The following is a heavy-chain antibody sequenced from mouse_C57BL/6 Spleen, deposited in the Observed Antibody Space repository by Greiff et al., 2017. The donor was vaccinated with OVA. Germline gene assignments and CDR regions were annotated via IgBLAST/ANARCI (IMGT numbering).Heavy chain of an antibody. D-gene: IGHD2-3*01. J-gene: IGHJ2*01. CDR2: ISSGSSTI. V-gene: IGHV5-17*01. CDR3: ARDGYYVEVFDY. Sequence: EVQRVESGGGLVKPGGSLKLSCSASGFTFSDYGMHWVRQAPEKGLEWVAYISSGSSTIYYADTVKGRFTISRDNAKNTLFLQMTSLRSEDTAMYYCARDGYYVEVFDYWGQGTTLTVSS. CDR1: GFTFSDYG.